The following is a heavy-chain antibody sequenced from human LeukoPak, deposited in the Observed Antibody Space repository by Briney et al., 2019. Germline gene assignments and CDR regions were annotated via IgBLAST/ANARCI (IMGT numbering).Heavy chain of an antibody. CDR2: MNPNSGNT. V-gene: IGHV1-8*02. CDR3: ARGRDILTGYYPRRYFDL. Sequence: ASVKVSCKASGYTFTSYGISWVRQATGQGLEWMGWMNPNSGNTGYAQKFQGRVTMTRNTSISTAYMELSSLRSEDTAVYYCARGRDILTGYYPRRYFDLWGRGTLVTVSS. CDR1: GYTFTSYG. D-gene: IGHD3-9*01. J-gene: IGHJ2*01.